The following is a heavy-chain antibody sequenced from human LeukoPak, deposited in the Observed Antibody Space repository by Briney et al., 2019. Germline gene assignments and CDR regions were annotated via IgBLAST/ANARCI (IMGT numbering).Heavy chain of an antibody. D-gene: IGHD5-12*01. CDR1: GGSISSYY. V-gene: IGHV4-59*08. Sequence: PSETLSLTCTVSGGSISSYYWSWIRQPPGKGLEWIGYIYYSGSTNYNPSLKSRITISVDTSKNQFSLKLNSVTAADTAIYYCARMTPVAPTVLDYWGQGTLVTVSS. J-gene: IGHJ4*02. CDR3: ARMTPVAPTVLDY. CDR2: IYYSGST.